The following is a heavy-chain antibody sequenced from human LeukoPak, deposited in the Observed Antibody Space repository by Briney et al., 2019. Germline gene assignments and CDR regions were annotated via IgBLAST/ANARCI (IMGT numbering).Heavy chain of an antibody. Sequence: GGSLRLSCAASGFTFSDYAMSWVRQAPEKGREWVLAISGSGDATKYADSVKGRFTISRDKSKNTLYLQMNSLRAEDTAAYYCAKSDCGGDGCKLLNYWGQGTLVTVSS. CDR2: ISGSGDAT. D-gene: IGHD2-21*01. CDR1: GFTFSDYA. CDR3: AKSDCGGDGCKLLNY. J-gene: IGHJ4*02. V-gene: IGHV3-23*01.